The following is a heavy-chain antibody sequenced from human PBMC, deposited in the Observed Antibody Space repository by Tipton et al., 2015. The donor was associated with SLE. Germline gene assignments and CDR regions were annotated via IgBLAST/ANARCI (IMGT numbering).Heavy chain of an antibody. D-gene: IGHD3-10*01. CDR2: INHSGST. V-gene: IGHV4-34*01. J-gene: IGHJ6*03. CDR1: GGSFSGYY. Sequence: TLSLTCAVYGGSFSGYYWSWIRQPPGKGLEWIGEINHSGSTNYNPSLKSRVTISVDTSKNQFSLKLSSVTAADTAVYYCARGHEVPYYYYYYMDVWGKGTTVTVSS. CDR3: ARGHEVPYYYYYYMDV.